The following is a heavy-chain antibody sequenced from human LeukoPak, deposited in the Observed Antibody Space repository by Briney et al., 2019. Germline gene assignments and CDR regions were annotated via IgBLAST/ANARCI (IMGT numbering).Heavy chain of an antibody. Sequence: SVKVSCKASGGTFSSYAISWVRQAPGQGLEWMGGIIPIFGTASYAQKFQGRVTITADKSTSTAYMELSSLRSEDTAVYYCARLRQQQLVFDYWGQGTLVTVSS. D-gene: IGHD6-13*01. J-gene: IGHJ4*02. CDR2: IIPIFGTA. V-gene: IGHV1-69*06. CDR1: GGTFSSYA. CDR3: ARLRQQQLVFDY.